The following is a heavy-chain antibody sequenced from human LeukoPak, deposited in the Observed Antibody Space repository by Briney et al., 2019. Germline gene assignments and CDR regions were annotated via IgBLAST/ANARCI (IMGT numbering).Heavy chain of an antibody. D-gene: IGHD1-26*01. CDR1: GYSFTDLF. J-gene: IGHJ6*02. V-gene: IGHV1-2*02. CDR3: AAIVGSTSYYYYGMDV. CDR2: INPNSGAT. Sequence: GASVKVSCKASGYSFTDLFIHWVRQAPGQGLEWMGWINPNSGATNYAREFQGRVTMTRDTSITTASMELSRLTSDDTAVYYCAAIVGSTSYYYYGMDVWGQGTTVTVSS.